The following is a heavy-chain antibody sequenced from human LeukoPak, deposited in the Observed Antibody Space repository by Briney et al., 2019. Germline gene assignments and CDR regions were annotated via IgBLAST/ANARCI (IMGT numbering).Heavy chain of an antibody. D-gene: IGHD3-22*01. J-gene: IGHJ5*02. CDR2: INHSGST. V-gene: IGHV4-34*01. CDR3: ARDEDYDSSGYSQGWFDP. Sequence: PSETLSLTCAVYGGSFSGYYWSWIRQPPGKGLEWIGEINHSGSTNYNPSLKSRVTISVDTSKNQFSLKLSSVTAADTAVYYCARDEDYDSSGYSQGWFDPWGQGTLVTVSS. CDR1: GGSFSGYY.